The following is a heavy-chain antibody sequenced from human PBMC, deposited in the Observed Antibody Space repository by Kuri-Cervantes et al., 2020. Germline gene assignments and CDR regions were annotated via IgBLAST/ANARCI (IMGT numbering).Heavy chain of an antibody. V-gene: IGHV3-9*01. J-gene: IGHJ4*02. Sequence: GGSLRLSFAASGFTFSSHWMHWVRQAPGKGLEWVSGISWNSANIGYVDSVRGRFTISRDSAKNSLYLQMNSLRLEDTALYYCAKGKSYGLDAYFDYWGQGTLVTVSS. CDR3: AKGKSYGLDAYFDY. D-gene: IGHD5-18*01. CDR1: GFTFSSHW. CDR2: ISWNSANI.